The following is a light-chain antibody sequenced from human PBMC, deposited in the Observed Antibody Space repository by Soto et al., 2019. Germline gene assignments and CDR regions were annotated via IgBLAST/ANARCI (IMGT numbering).Light chain of an antibody. CDR3: AAWDDSLKGI. J-gene: IGLJ2*01. CDR1: SSNIGSNS. Sequence: QSVLTQPPSASGTPGQRVTISCSGSSSNIGSNSVEWYQQFPGMAPKLLIYRNDQRPSGVPDRFSGSESGTSASLAISGLQSEDEADYYCAAWDDSLKGIFGGGTQLTVL. V-gene: IGLV1-44*01. CDR2: RND.